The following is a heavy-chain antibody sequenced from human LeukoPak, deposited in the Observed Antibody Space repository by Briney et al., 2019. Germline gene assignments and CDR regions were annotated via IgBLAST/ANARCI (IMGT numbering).Heavy chain of an antibody. CDR3: ASGLVAAIDY. V-gene: IGHV3-7*01. CDR2: IREDGNEK. Sequence: PGGSLRLSCSASGFTFSSYWMSWVRQTTGKGLECVAKIREDGNEKFYVDSVKGRFTISRDNAKNSVYLQMNSLRVEDTAVYYCASGLVAAIDYWGQGTLVTVSS. D-gene: IGHD2-15*01. CDR1: GFTFSSYW. J-gene: IGHJ4*02.